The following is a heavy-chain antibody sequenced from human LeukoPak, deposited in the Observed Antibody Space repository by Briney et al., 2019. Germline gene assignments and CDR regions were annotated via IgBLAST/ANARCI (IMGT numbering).Heavy chain of an antibody. CDR3: ARDDYDSSGYYPTFDY. CDR2: INPNSGGT. CDR1: GYTFTGYY. V-gene: IGHV1-2*02. J-gene: IGHJ4*02. Sequence: ASVKVSCKASGYTFTGYYMHWVRQAPGQGLEWMGWINPNSGGTNYAQKFQGRVTMTRDTSISTAYMELSSLRSEDTAVYYCARDDYDSSGYYPTFDYWGQGTLVTVSS. D-gene: IGHD3-22*01.